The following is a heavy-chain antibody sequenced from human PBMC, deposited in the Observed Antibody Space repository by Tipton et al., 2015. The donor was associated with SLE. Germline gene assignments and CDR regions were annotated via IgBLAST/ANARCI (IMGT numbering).Heavy chain of an antibody. CDR2: IYYSGST. D-gene: IGHD5-18*01. J-gene: IGHJ3*02. V-gene: IGHV4-39*07. Sequence: TLSLTCTVSGGSISSSSYYWGWIRQPPGKGLEWIGSIYYSGSTYYNPSLKSRVTISVDTSKNQFSLKLSSVTAADTAVYYCARDTSVDTAMVRAFDIWGQGTMVTVSS. CDR3: ARDTSVDTAMVRAFDI. CDR1: GGSISSSSYY.